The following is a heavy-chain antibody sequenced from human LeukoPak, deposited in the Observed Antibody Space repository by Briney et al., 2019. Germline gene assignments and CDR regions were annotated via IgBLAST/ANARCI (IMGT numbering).Heavy chain of an antibody. CDR3: ARDVTTVTTSLFDY. CDR1: GFTFSSYW. J-gene: IGHJ4*02. D-gene: IGHD4-17*01. CDR2: IKQDGSER. V-gene: IGHV3-7*03. Sequence: GSLRLSCGASGFTFSSYWMSWVRQAPGKGLEWVANIKQDGSERYYVDSVKGRFTISRDNAKNSLCLQMNSLRAEDTAVYYCARDVTTVTTSLFDYWGQGTLVTVSS.